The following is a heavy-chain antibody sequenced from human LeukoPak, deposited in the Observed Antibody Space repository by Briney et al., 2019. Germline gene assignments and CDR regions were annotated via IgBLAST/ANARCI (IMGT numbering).Heavy chain of an antibody. Sequence: PSETLSLTCAVYGGSFSGYYWSWIRQPPGKGLEWIGEINHSGSTNYNPSLKSRVTISVDTSKNQFFLKLSSVTAADTAVYYCARETEGVCSSTSCYEDWFAPGGQGTRVTVS. CDR1: GGSFSGYY. V-gene: IGHV4-34*01. CDR3: ARETEGVCSSTSCYEDWFAP. D-gene: IGHD2-2*01. J-gene: IGHJ5*02. CDR2: INHSGST.